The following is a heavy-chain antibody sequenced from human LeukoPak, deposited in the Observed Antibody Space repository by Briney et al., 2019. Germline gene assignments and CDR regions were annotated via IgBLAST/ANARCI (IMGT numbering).Heavy chain of an antibody. CDR1: GFTFNTYA. J-gene: IGHJ4*02. D-gene: IGHD6-13*01. Sequence: PGGSLRLSCAASGFTFNTYAMSWVRQAPGQGLEWVSRISGSGGTIYYADSVKGRFTISRDNSKNTVYLQMNSLRAEDTAVYYCAREVVNISSWYFDSWGQGTLVTVSS. V-gene: IGHV3-23*01. CDR3: AREVVNISSWYFDS. CDR2: ISGSGGTI.